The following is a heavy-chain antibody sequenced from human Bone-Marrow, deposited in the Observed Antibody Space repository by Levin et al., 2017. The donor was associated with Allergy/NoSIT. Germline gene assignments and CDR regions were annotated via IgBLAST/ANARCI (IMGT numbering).Heavy chain of an antibody. CDR3: ARGELGSGYLFDY. CDR2: MYPNSDNA. D-gene: IGHD5-12*01. J-gene: IGHJ4*02. V-gene: IGHV1-8*01. Sequence: ASVKVSCKTSGYTFTSFDINWVRQATGQGLEWMGWMYPNSDNAGYAQKFQGRVTMTRNTSISTAYMELSSLRFEDTAIYYCARGELGSGYLFDYWGQGTLVTVSS. CDR1: GYTFTSFD.